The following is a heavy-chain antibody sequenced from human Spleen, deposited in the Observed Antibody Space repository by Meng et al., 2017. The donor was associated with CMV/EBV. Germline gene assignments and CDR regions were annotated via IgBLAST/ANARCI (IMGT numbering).Heavy chain of an antibody. CDR2: ISGSGTNI. CDR3: ARSYPNDAFDI. CDR1: GFTFSSYE. V-gene: IGHV3-48*03. Sequence: GESLKISCAASGFTFSSYEMNWVRQAPGKGLEWVSYISGSGTNIYYADSVKGRFTISRDNSKNTLYLQMSSLRAEDTAVYYCARSYPNDAFDIWGQGTMVTVSS. J-gene: IGHJ3*02.